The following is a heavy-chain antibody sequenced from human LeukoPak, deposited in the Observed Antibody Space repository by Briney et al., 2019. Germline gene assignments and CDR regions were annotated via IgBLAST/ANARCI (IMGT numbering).Heavy chain of an antibody. J-gene: IGHJ4*02. CDR3: ARSSDGSFYDY. Sequence: SGPTLVNPTQTLTLTCTFSGFSLSTSGMRVSWIRQPPGKALEWLARIDWDNDKFYSTSLRTRLTIFKNTSKNQVVLTMTNMDPVDTATYYCARSSDGSFYDYWGQGTLVTVSS. V-gene: IGHV2-70*04. CDR2: IDWDNDK. D-gene: IGHD1-26*01. CDR1: GFSLSTSGMR.